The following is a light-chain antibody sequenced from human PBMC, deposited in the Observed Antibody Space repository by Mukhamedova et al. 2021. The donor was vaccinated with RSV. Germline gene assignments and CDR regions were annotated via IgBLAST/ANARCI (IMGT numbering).Light chain of an antibody. CDR1: QSVLYSSNNKNY. V-gene: IGKV4-1*01. J-gene: IGKJ4*01. CDR2: WAS. CDR3: QQYYSSPLT. Sequence: GTINCKSSQSVLYSSNNKNYLAWYQQKPGQPPKLLIYWASTRESGVPDRFSGSGSGTDFTLTISSLQAEDVAVYYCQQYYSSPLT.